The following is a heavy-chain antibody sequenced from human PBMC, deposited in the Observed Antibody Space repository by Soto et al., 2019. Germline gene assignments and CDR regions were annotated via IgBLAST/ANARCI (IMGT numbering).Heavy chain of an antibody. Sequence: EVQLLESGGGLVQPGGSLRLSCAASGFTFSNYAMSWVRQTPGKGLEWVSTISGGGGNTYYPDSVKGRFTISRDNAKETVYMQMHSLGAEDAAIYYCAKERLGRGADYWGQGALVTVTS. J-gene: IGHJ4*02. CDR1: GFTFSNYA. CDR2: ISGGGGNT. V-gene: IGHV3-23*01. CDR3: AKERLGRGADY.